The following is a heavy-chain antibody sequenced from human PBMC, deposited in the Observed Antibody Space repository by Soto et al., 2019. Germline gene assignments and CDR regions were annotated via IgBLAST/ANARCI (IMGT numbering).Heavy chain of an antibody. J-gene: IGHJ5*02. CDR2: INPDNGNT. D-gene: IGHD2-15*01. Sequence: ASVKVSCNASGYTFTRYTMNWVRQAPGQRLEWMGWINPDNGNTKSSQKFQDRVIITRDTSASTAYMDLSSLRSEDTAVYYCARGIATGQLDPWGQGTLVTVSS. CDR1: GYTFTRYT. V-gene: IGHV1-3*01. CDR3: ARGIATGQLDP.